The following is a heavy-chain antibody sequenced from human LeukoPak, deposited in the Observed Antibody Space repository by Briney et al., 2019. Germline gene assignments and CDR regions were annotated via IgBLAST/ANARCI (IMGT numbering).Heavy chain of an antibody. CDR1: GFTFGDYA. Sequence: PGRSLRLSCAASGFTFGDYAMHWVRQAPGKGLEWVSGISWNSGSIGYADSVKGRFTISRDNAKNSLYLQMNSLRAEDTALYYCAKSPAVAGTGYFDYWGQGTLFTVSS. V-gene: IGHV3-9*01. CDR3: AKSPAVAGTGYFDY. CDR2: ISWNSGSI. J-gene: IGHJ4*02. D-gene: IGHD6-19*01.